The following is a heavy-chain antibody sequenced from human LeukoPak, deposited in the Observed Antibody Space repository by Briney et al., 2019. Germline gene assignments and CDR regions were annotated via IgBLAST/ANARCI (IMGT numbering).Heavy chain of an antibody. D-gene: IGHD7-27*01. Sequence: PSETLSLTCTVSGGSISSHYWSWIRQPPGKELEWIGYISYSGDTAYSPSLKSRVTISVATSKNQFSLKLSSVTAADTAVYYCARGTGARSSGFDPWGQGTLVTVSS. CDR3: ARGTGARSSGFDP. CDR1: GGSISSHY. CDR2: ISYSGDT. J-gene: IGHJ5*02. V-gene: IGHV4-59*11.